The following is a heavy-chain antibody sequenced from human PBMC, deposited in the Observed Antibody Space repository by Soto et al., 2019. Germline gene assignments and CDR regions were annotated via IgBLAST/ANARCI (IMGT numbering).Heavy chain of an antibody. V-gene: IGHV4-39*01. CDR3: ARRIVSTETFDY. J-gene: IGHJ4*02. CDR2: IYYSGST. CDR1: GDSITSNSYF. D-gene: IGHD5-12*01. Sequence: ASETLSLTCTVSGDSITSNSYFWAWIRQPPGKGLEWIGSIYYSGSTYHNPSLKSRVTISVDRSNNQFSLKLTSVTAADTAIYYCARRIVSTETFDYWGQGTLVTVSS.